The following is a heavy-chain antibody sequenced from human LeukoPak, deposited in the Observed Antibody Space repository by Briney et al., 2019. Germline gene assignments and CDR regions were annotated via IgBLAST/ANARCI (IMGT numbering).Heavy chain of an antibody. Sequence: ASVKVSCKASGYTFTSYGISWVRQAPGQGLEWMGWISAYNGNTNYAQKFQGRVTMTRDTSTSTVYMELSSLRSEDTAVYYCAREFNGYSYGFWGQGTLVTVSS. CDR3: AREFNGYSYGF. V-gene: IGHV1-18*01. D-gene: IGHD5-18*01. CDR1: GYTFTSYG. J-gene: IGHJ4*02. CDR2: ISAYNGNT.